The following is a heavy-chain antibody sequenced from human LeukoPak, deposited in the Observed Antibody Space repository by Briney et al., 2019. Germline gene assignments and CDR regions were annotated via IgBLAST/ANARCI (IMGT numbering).Heavy chain of an antibody. CDR1: GGSISSSNW. V-gene: IGHV4-4*02. CDR2: INHSGST. J-gene: IGHJ4*02. D-gene: IGHD3-10*01. CDR3: ARCGRHYYGSGSYYTRTLDY. Sequence: SETLSLTCAVSGGSISSSNWWSWVRQPPGKGLEWIGEINHSGSTNYNPSLKSRVTISVDTSKNQFSLKLSSVTAADTAVYYCARCGRHYYGSGSYYTRTLDYWGQGTLVTVSS.